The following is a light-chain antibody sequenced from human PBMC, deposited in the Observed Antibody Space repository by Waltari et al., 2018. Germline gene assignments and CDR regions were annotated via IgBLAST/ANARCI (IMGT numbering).Light chain of an antibody. V-gene: IGLV8-61*01. J-gene: IGLJ3*02. Sequence: VVTQSPSLSVSPAVTFTLTFPLPSPPISPTPSLPWYQQTPGQPPRTLMYKANIRSSGVPDRFSGSSLGNKAALTITGAQADDEADYYCLVYMGSGIGVFGGGTKLTVL. CDR3: LVYMGSGIGV. CDR1: SPPISPTPS. CDR2: KAN.